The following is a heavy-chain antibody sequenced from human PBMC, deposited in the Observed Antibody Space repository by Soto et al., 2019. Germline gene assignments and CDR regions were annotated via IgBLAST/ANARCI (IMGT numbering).Heavy chain of an antibody. D-gene: IGHD3-22*01. V-gene: IGHV1-18*01. CDR2: ISAYNGNT. CDR1: GYTFTSYG. J-gene: IGHJ4*02. Sequence: QVQLVQSGAVVKKPGASVKVSCKASGYTFTSYGISWVRQAPGQGLEWMGWISAYNGNTNYAQKLQGRVTMTTDTSTSTAYMELRSLRSDDTAVYYCARCPPTYYYDSSGYRIDYWGQGTLVTVSS. CDR3: ARCPPTYYYDSSGYRIDY.